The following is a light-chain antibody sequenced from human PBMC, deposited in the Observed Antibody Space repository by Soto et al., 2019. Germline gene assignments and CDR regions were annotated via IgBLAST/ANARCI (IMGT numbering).Light chain of an antibody. CDR2: GAS. J-gene: IGKJ2*01. CDR3: QQYGSSPYT. Sequence: EIVLTQSPGTLSLSPGERATLSCRASQSVSSSYLAWYQQKPGQAPRLLLYGASSRATGIPDRFSGSGSGTAFTLTISRLEPEDFAVYYCQQYGSSPYTFGQGTKLEIE. CDR1: QSVSSSY. V-gene: IGKV3-20*01.